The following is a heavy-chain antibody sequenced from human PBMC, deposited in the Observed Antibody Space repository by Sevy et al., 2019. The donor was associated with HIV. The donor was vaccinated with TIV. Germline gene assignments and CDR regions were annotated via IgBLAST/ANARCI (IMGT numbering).Heavy chain of an antibody. CDR2: IHSSGST. V-gene: IGHV4-61*01. CDR3: VREVYGWNEIDY. CDR1: GGSVNSGTYY. Sequence: SETLSLTCTVSGGSVNSGTYYYNWIRQPPGKGLEWIGYIHSSGSTDYNSSLKGRVTISLDTSKNQFSLKLNSVTAADTAVYYCVREVYGWNEIDYWGQGTLVTVSS. J-gene: IGHJ4*02. D-gene: IGHD4-17*01.